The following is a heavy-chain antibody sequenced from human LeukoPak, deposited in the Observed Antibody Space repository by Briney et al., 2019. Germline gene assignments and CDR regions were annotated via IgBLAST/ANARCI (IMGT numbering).Heavy chain of an antibody. J-gene: IGHJ6*04. V-gene: IGHV1-3*01. Sequence: EASVKVSCKASGYTFTSYAMHWVRQAPAQRLEWMGWINAGNGNTKYSQKFQGGVTITRDTSASTAYMELSSLRSEDTAVYYCARTTTMVRYRYYYYGMDVWGKGTTVTVSS. CDR2: INAGNGNT. CDR3: ARTTTMVRYRYYYYGMDV. CDR1: GYTFTSYA. D-gene: IGHD3-10*01.